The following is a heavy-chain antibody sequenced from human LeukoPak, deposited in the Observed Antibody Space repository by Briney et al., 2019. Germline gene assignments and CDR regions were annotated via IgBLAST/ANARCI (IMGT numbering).Heavy chain of an antibody. D-gene: IGHD6-19*01. Sequence: GGSLRLSCAASGFTFRSFPFHWVRQAPGKGLEWLAYISKDAAFMFYADSVRGRFTVSRDNSKRTVYLQLNSLRAEDTALYYCARDLMWLVDYWGQGTLVTVSP. CDR1: GFTFRSFP. CDR3: ARDLMWLVDY. CDR2: ISKDAAFM. V-gene: IGHV3-30*04. J-gene: IGHJ4*02.